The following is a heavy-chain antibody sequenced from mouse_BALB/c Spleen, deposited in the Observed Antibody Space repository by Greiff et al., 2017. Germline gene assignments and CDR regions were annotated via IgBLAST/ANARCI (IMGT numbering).Heavy chain of an antibody. V-gene: IGHV14-3*02. Sequence: VQLKQSGAELVKPGASVKLSCTASGFNIKDTYMHWVKQRPEQGLEWIGRIDPANGNTKYDPKFQGKATITADTSSNTAYLQLSSLTSEDTAVYYCASPSTARALDYWGQGTALTVSS. CDR3: ASPSTARALDY. CDR1: GFNIKDTY. D-gene: IGHD3-2*01. J-gene: IGHJ2*01. CDR2: IDPANGNT.